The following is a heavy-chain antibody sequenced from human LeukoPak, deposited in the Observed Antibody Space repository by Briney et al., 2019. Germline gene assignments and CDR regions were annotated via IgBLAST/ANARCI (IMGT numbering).Heavy chain of an antibody. J-gene: IGHJ5*02. CDR2: INPNSGGT. V-gene: IGHV1-2*02. CDR1: GYSFTGYY. D-gene: IGHD6-19*01. Sequence: SVKVSCTASGYSFTGYYMHWVRQAPGQGLEWMGWINPNSGGTNYAQKFQGRVTMTRDTSTSTAYMELSRLRSDDTAVYYCARSSRVAGSYNWFDPWGQGTLVTVSS. CDR3: ARSSRVAGSYNWFDP.